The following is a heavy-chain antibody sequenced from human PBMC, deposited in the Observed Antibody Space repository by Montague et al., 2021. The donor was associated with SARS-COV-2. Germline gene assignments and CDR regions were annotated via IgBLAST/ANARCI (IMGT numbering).Heavy chain of an antibody. CDR3: ARGSRVVGITPGFRY. CDR1: HGSFHIFS. D-gene: IGHD2-21*01. V-gene: IGHV4-34*01. CDR2: IDHSGNT. J-gene: IGHJ4*02. Sequence: SETLSLTCAVYHGSFHIFSWGWIRQSPGKGLEWIGEIDHSGNTNYNPSLKSRVTISVGTSKNQFSLNLTSVTAADTAMYYCARGSRVVGITPGFRYWGQGTQVAVSS.